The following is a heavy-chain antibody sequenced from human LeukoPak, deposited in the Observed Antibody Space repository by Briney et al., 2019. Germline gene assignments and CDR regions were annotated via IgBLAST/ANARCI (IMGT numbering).Heavy chain of an antibody. CDR1: GYTFTSYG. CDR2: ISAYNGNT. CDR3: ARNAENYDFWSGRNWFDP. D-gene: IGHD3-3*01. J-gene: IGHJ5*02. Sequence: ASVKVSCKASGYTFTSYGISWERQAPGQGLEWMGWISAYNGNTNYVQKVQGRVTMTTDTSTSTAYMELRSLRSDDTAVYYCARNAENYDFWSGRNWFDPWGQGTLVTVSS. V-gene: IGHV1-18*01.